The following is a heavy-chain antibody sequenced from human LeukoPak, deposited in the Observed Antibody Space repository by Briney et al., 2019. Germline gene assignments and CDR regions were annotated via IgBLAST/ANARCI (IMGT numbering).Heavy chain of an antibody. J-gene: IGHJ4*02. Sequence: GGSLRLSCAASGFTFSSYAMSWVRQAPGKGLEWVSAISGSGGTIYYADSVKGRFTISRDNAKNSLYLQMNSLRAEDTAVYYCAREMYYDFWSGSVDYWGQGTLVTVSS. CDR1: GFTFSSYA. CDR2: ISGSGGTI. D-gene: IGHD3-3*01. CDR3: AREMYYDFWSGSVDY. V-gene: IGHV3-23*01.